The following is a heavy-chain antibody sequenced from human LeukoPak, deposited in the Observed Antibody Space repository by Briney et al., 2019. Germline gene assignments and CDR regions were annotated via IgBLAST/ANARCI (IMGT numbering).Heavy chain of an antibody. D-gene: IGHD6-19*01. V-gene: IGHV4-39*01. CDR3: ARRHSSGWYYFDY. Sequence: GSIYYSGSTYYNPSLKSRVTMSVDTSKNQFSLKLSSVTAADTAVYYCARRHSSGWYYFDYWGQGTLVTVSS. CDR2: IYYSGST. J-gene: IGHJ4*02.